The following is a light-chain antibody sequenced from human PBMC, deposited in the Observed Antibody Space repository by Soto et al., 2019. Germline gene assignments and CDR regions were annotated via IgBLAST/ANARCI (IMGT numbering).Light chain of an antibody. V-gene: IGLV1-47*01. CDR1: SSNIGSNY. CDR2: RNN. J-gene: IGLJ2*01. CDR3: AAWDDSRSGVV. Sequence: QSVLTQPPSASGTPGQRVTISCSGSSSNIGSNYVFWYQHLPGTAPKLLIYRNNQRPSGVPYRFSGSKSGTSASLAISGLRSEDEADYYCAAWDDSRSGVVFGGGTKVTVL.